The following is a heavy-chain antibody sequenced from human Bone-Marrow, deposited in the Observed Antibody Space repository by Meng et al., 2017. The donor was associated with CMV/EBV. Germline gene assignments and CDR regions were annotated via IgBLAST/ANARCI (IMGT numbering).Heavy chain of an antibody. CDR3: ARDSYYQDAFDI. J-gene: IGHJ3*02. V-gene: IGHV3-74*01. CDR1: GFTFGFYW. D-gene: IGHD2-21*01. CDR2: VNNDGRST. Sequence: GESLKISCAASGFTFGFYWMHWVRQAPGKGLVWVSRVNNDGRSTNYAGSVKGRFTISRDNAMNTLYLQMNSLRAEDTAVYYCARDSYYQDAFDIWGQGKLVTVSS.